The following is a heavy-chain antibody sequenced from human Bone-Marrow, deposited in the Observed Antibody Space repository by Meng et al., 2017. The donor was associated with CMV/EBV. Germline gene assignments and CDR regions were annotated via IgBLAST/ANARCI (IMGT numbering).Heavy chain of an antibody. J-gene: IGHJ4*02. V-gene: IGHV3-30*04. CDR3: ARDFGTSSWFPPLYYFDY. CDR2: ISYDGSNK. CDR1: GFTFSSYA. Sequence: GESLKISCAASGFTFSSYAMHWVRQAPGKGLEWVAVISYDGSNKYYADSVKGRFTISRDNSKITLYLQMNSLRAKDTAVYYCARDFGTSSWFPPLYYFDYWGQGTLVTVSS. D-gene: IGHD6-13*01.